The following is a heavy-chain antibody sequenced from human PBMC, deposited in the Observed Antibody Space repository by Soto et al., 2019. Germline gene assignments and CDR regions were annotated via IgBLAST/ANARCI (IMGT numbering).Heavy chain of an antibody. J-gene: IGHJ4*02. CDR3: ARAARSCDFWSGYYCYFDY. V-gene: IGHV1-2*02. CDR2: INPNSGGT. CDR1: GYTFTGYY. D-gene: IGHD3-3*01. Sequence: QVQLVQSGAEVKKPGASVKVSCKASGYTFTGYYMHWVRQAPGQGLEWMGWINPNSGGTNYAQKFQGRVTMTRDTSISPAYMELSRLRSDGTAVYCCARAARSCDFWSGYYCYFDYWGQGPLVTVSS.